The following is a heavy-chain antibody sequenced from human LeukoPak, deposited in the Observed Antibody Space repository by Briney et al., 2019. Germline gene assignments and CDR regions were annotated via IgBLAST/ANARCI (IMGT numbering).Heavy chain of an antibody. D-gene: IGHD3-9*01. J-gene: IGHJ4*02. V-gene: IGHV1-69*04. Sequence: SVKVSCKASGGTFSSYAISWVRQAPGQGREWMGRIIPILGIANYAQKFQGRVTITADKSTSTAYMELSSLRSEDTAVYYCAREQGENILTGYYDHWGQGTLVTVSS. CDR2: IIPILGIA. CDR3: AREQGENILTGYYDH. CDR1: GGTFSSYA.